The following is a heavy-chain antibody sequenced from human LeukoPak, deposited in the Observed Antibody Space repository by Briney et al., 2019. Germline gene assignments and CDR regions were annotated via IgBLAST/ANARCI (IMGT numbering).Heavy chain of an antibody. J-gene: IGHJ3*02. CDR2: ISDNGSYK. CDR3: TRAVQLERRHAAFDI. D-gene: IGHD1-1*01. V-gene: IGHV3-30*04. Sequence: GRSLRLSCAASGFTFSTYAMHWVCQAPGKGLDWVAVISDNGSYKFHADSVKGRFSISRDNSKNTLCLQMNSLRAEDTAVYYCTRAVQLERRHAAFDIWGQGTMVTVSS. CDR1: GFTFSTYA.